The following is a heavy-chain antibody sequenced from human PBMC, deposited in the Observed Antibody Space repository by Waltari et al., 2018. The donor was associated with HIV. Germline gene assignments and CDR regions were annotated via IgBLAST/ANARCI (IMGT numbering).Heavy chain of an antibody. CDR3: ASTHYSTYYYYGMDV. V-gene: IGHV4-59*01. CDR1: GGSISSYY. D-gene: IGHD6-13*01. Sequence: QGQLQESGPGLVKPSETLSLTCTVPGGSISSYYWSWIRQPPGKGLEWIGYIYYSGSTNYHPSLKSRVTISVDTSKNQFSLKLSSVTAADTAVYYCASTHYSTYYYYGMDVWGQGTTVTVSS. J-gene: IGHJ6*02. CDR2: IYYSGST.